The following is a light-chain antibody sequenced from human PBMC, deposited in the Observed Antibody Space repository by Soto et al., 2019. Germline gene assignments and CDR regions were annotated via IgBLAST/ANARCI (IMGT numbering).Light chain of an antibody. CDR3: AVWDDSLNGWV. CDR1: SSNIGSNT. V-gene: IGLV1-44*01. J-gene: IGLJ3*02. CDR2: SNN. Sequence: QSVLTQPPSASGTPGQRVTISCSGSSSNIGSNTVNWYQQLPGTAPKLLICSNNQRPSGVPDRFSGSKSGTSASLAISGLQSEDEADYYCAVWDDSLNGWVFGGGTKLTVL.